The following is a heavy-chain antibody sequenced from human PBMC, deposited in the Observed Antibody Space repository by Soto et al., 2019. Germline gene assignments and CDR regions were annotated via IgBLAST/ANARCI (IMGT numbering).Heavy chain of an antibody. D-gene: IGHD3-3*01. J-gene: IGHJ6*02. CDR2: IRSKAYGGTT. Sequence: GSLRLSCTASGFTFGDYAMSWFRQAPGKGLEWVGFIRSKAYGGTTEYAASVKGRFTISRDDSKSIAYLQMNSLKTEDTAVYYCLYYDFWSGYGYGMDVWGQGTTVTVSS. V-gene: IGHV3-49*03. CDR1: GFTFGDYA. CDR3: LYYDFWSGYGYGMDV.